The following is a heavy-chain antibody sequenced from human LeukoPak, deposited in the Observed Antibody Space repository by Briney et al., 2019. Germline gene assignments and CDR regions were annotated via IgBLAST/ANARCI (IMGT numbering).Heavy chain of an antibody. V-gene: IGHV1-24*01. CDR2: FDPEDGET. J-gene: IGHJ5*02. CDR3: ALSIWSGHRGPLTSWFDP. D-gene: IGHD3-3*01. Sequence: RASVKVSCKVSGYTLTELSMHWVRQAPGKGLEWMGGFDPEDGETIYAQKFQGRVTMTEDTSTDTAYMELSSLRSEDTAVYYCALSIWSGHRGPLTSWFDPWGQGTLVTVSS. CDR1: GYTLTELS.